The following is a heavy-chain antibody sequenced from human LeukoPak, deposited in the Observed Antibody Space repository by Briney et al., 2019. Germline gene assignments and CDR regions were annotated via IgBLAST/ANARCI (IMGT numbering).Heavy chain of an antibody. V-gene: IGHV3-9*01. CDR3: AKELGYCSSTSCYYYGMDV. D-gene: IGHD2-2*01. Sequence: GGSLRLSCAASGFTFDDYAMHWVRQAPGKGLEWVSGISWNSGSIGYADSVKGRFTISRDNAKNSLYLQMNSLRAEDTALYYCAKELGYCSSTSCYYYGMDVWGQGTTVTVSS. CDR1: GFTFDDYA. J-gene: IGHJ6*02. CDR2: ISWNSGSI.